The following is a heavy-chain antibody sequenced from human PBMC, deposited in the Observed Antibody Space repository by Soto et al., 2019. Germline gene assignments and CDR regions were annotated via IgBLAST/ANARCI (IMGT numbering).Heavy chain of an antibody. CDR2: IKSDGRDT. J-gene: IGHJ4*02. Sequence: EVQLVESGGGLVQPGGSLRLSCAASGFIFSSYWMHWVRQAPGKGPVWVARIKSDGRDTKYADSVKGRFTISRDNAKNSLYLQMNSLRAEDTAVYYCARDPDVLLWFGELSAPDYWGQGTLVTVSS. D-gene: IGHD3-10*01. CDR3: ARDPDVLLWFGELSAPDY. CDR1: GFIFSSYW. V-gene: IGHV3-74*01.